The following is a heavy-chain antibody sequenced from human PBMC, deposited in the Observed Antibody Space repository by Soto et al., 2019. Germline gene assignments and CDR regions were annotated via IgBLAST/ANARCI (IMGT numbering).Heavy chain of an antibody. J-gene: IGHJ5*02. CDR1: GGSISSSSYY. D-gene: IGHD3-10*01. CDR3: ASLLYGSGSFVMLGWFDP. CDR2: IYYSGST. Sequence: QLQLQESGPGLVKPSETLSLTCTVSGGSISSSSYYWGWIRQPPGKGLEWIGSIYYSGSTYYNPSLKSRVTISVDTSKNQFSLKLSSVTAADTAVYYCASLLYGSGSFVMLGWFDPWGQGTLVTVSS. V-gene: IGHV4-39*01.